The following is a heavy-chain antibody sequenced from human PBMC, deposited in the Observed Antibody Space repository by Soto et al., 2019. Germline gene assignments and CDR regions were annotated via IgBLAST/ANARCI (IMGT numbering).Heavy chain of an antibody. CDR2: ISWNSGSI. V-gene: IGHV3-9*01. CDR3: ALSPPGIAVAERVYFQH. CDR1: GFTFDDYA. Sequence: GGSLRLSCAASGFTFDDYAMHWVRQAPGKGLEWVSGISWNSGSIGYADSVKGRFTISRDNAKNSLYLQMNSLRAEDTALYYCALSPPGIAVAERVYFQHWGQGTLVTVSS. D-gene: IGHD6-19*01. J-gene: IGHJ1*01.